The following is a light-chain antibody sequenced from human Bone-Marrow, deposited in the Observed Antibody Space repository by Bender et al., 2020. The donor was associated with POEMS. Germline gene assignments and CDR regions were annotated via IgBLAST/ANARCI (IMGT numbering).Light chain of an antibody. CDR1: SSDVGAYNY. CDR3: CSYAGRSVWV. Sequence: TQPPSVSVSPGQTATISCTGTSSDVGAYNYVSWYQQHPGKAPKLMIYDVTNRPSGVSIRFSGSKSDNTASLTISGLQAEDEADFYCCSYAGRSVWVFGGGTRLTVL. J-gene: IGLJ3*02. V-gene: IGLV2-14*03. CDR2: DVT.